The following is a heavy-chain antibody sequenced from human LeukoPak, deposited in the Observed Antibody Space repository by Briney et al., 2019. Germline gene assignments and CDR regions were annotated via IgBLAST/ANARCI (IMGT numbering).Heavy chain of an antibody. Sequence: GGSLRLSCAASGFTFSKYWMLWVRQAPGKGLESVSRINTDGTVTTYADSVKGRFTVSRDNADNTMFLQVDSVRDEDTAVYYCATKQWLAPPPDSWGQGTPVTVSS. CDR2: INTDGTVT. J-gene: IGHJ4*02. V-gene: IGHV3-74*01. CDR1: GFTFSKYW. D-gene: IGHD6-19*01. CDR3: ATKQWLAPPPDS.